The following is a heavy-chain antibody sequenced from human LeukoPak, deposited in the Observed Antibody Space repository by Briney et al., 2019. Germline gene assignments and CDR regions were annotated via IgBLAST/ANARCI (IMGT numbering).Heavy chain of an antibody. CDR1: GGSISSGDYY. D-gene: IGHD5-24*01. V-gene: IGHV4-30-4*01. CDR2: IYYSGST. CDR3: ARAEMATSPDY. J-gene: IGHJ4*02. Sequence: SETLSLTRTVSGGSISSGDYYWSWVRQPPEKGLEWIGYIYYSGSTYYNPSLKSRVTISVDTSKNQFSLKLSSVTAADTAVYYCARAEMATSPDYWGQGTLVTVSS.